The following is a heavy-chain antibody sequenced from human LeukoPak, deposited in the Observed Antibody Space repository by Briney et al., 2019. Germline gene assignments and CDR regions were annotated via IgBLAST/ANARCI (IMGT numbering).Heavy chain of an antibody. CDR3: ARASSSWYTTSFYYYYMDV. Sequence: SETLSLTCAVYGGSFSGYYWSWIRQPPGKGLEWIGEINHSGSTYYNPSLKSRVTISVDTSKNQFSLKLSSVTAADTAVYYCARASSSWYTTSFYYYYMDVWGKGTTVTVSS. J-gene: IGHJ6*03. CDR2: INHSGST. D-gene: IGHD6-13*01. V-gene: IGHV4-34*01. CDR1: GGSFSGYY.